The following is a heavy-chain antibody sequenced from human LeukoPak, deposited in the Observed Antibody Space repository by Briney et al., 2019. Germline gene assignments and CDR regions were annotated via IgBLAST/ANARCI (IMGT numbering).Heavy chain of an antibody. CDR2: ISSSGSTI. V-gene: IGHV3-48*03. CDR3: ARSNWNDGGD. J-gene: IGHJ4*02. Sequence: PGGSLRLSRAASGFTFSSYEMNWVRQAPGKGLEWVSYISSSGSTIYYADSVKGRFTISRDNAKNSLYLQMNSLRAEDTAVYYCARSNWNDGGDWGQGTLVTVSS. CDR1: GFTFSSYE. D-gene: IGHD1-20*01.